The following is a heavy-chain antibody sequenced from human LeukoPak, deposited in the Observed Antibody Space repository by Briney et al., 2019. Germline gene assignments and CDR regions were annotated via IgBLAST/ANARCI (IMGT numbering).Heavy chain of an antibody. J-gene: IGHJ4*02. CDR1: GFTFSSYW. D-gene: IGHD5-18*01. CDR2: IKQDGSEK. CDR3: ARDPSPNRYGYPAFDY. Sequence: PGGSLRLSCAASGFTFSSYWMSWVRQAPGKGLEWVANIKQDGSEKYYVDSVKGRFTISRDNAENSLYLQMNSLRAEDTAVYYCARDPSPNRYGYPAFDYWGQGTLVTVSS. V-gene: IGHV3-7*03.